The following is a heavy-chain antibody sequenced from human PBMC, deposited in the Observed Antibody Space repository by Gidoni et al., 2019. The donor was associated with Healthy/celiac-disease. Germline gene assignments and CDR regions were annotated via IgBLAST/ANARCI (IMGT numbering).Heavy chain of an antibody. CDR2: IYHRGST. D-gene: IGHD7-27*01. Sequence: QRQLQESGSGLVKPSQTVSLSCAVSGGSISSGGYSWSWIRQPPGKGLEWIGYIYHRGSTYSTPSLKSRITISVDRSKNQFSLKLSAVPAAAAAVYYCARDETGGAYGAAYYWGQGTLVTVSS. CDR3: ARDETGGAYGAAYY. V-gene: IGHV4-30-2*01. J-gene: IGHJ4*02. CDR1: GGSISSGGYS.